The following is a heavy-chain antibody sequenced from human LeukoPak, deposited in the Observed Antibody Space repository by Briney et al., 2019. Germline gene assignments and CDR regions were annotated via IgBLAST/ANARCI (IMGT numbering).Heavy chain of an antibody. V-gene: IGHV3-53*01. Sequence: PGGSLRLSCAASGFTVSSNYMSWVRQAPGKGLEWVSVIYSGGSTYYADSVKGRFTISRDNSKKTLYLQMNSLRAEDTAVYYCASLWFGELLAHDAFDIWGQGTMVTVSS. CDR1: GFTVSSNY. D-gene: IGHD3-10*01. CDR2: IYSGGST. CDR3: ASLWFGELLAHDAFDI. J-gene: IGHJ3*02.